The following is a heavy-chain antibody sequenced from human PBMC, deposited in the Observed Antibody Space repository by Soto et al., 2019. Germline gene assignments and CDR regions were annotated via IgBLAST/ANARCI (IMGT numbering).Heavy chain of an antibody. V-gene: IGHV3-11*05. D-gene: IGHD4-17*01. CDR3: ARAVQGYYGMDV. CDR1: GFAFSDYY. CDR2: ISSSSGYT. Sequence: GGSLRLSCAASGFAFSDYYMSWIRQAPGKGLEWVSYISSSSGYTNYADSVKGRFTISRDNAKNSLYLQMNSLRAEDTAVYYCARAVQGYYGMDVWGQGTTVTVSS. J-gene: IGHJ6*02.